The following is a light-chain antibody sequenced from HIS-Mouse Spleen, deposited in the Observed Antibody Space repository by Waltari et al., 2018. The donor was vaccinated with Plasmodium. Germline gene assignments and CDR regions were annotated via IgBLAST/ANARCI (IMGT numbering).Light chain of an antibody. CDR3: QQSYSTPYT. CDR1: QSISSY. CDR2: AAS. Sequence: DIQMTQSPSSLSASVGDRVTITCRASQSISSYLNWYQQKPGKAPKLLIYAASSLQSGVPSRFSGSGSGTDFTITISRQQPEDVATYYCQQSYSTPYTFGQGTKLEIK. V-gene: IGKV1-39*01. J-gene: IGKJ2*01.